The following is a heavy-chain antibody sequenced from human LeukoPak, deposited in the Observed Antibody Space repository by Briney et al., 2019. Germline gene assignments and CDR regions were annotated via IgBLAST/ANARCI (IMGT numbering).Heavy chain of an antibody. CDR3: ARDKDWFDP. CDR2: IKQDGSEK. CDR1: GCTFSGYW. J-gene: IGHJ5*02. V-gene: IGHV3-7*01. Sequence: GGSLRLSCAASGCTFSGYWMSWVRQAPGKGLEWVANIKQDGSEKYYVDSVKGRFTISRDNAKNSLYLQMNSLRAEDTAVYYCARDKDWFDPWGQGTLVTVSS.